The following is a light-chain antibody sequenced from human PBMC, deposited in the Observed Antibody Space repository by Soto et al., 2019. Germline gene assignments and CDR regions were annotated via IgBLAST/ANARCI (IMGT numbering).Light chain of an antibody. V-gene: IGLV2-11*01. CDR1: SSDVGGYDY. Sequence: QSALTQPRSVSGSPGQSVTISCTGTSSDVGGYDYVSWYQEHPGTAPKLMIYDVMKRPSGVPDRFSGSKSGNTASLTISGLQADDEADYYCCSYAGSWVFGGGTKGTVL. CDR3: CSYAGSWV. CDR2: DVM. J-gene: IGLJ3*02.